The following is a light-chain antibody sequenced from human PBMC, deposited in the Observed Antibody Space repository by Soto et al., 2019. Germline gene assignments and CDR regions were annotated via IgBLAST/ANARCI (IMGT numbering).Light chain of an antibody. Sequence: IVMKQSPAALSVTKGERATLSCRASQSVSSNLAWYQQKPGQAPRLLIYGASTRATGIPARFSGSGSGTEFTLTISSLQSEDFTVYYCQQYNNWLWPFCQG. CDR1: QSVSSN. CDR3: QQYNNWLWP. CDR2: GAS. V-gene: IGKV3-15*01. J-gene: IGKJ1*01.